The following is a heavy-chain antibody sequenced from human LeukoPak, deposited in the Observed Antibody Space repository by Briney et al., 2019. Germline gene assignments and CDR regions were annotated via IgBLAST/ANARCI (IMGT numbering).Heavy chain of an antibody. CDR1: GGSISSYY. CDR3: ARTPRITGICYNDY. J-gene: IGHJ4*02. Sequence: NPSETLSLTCTVSGGSISSYYWSWTRQPPGKGLEWIGYIHYSGSTNYNPSLKSRVSISLDTSKRQFSLRLTSVTAADTAVYYCARTPRITGICYNDYWGQGTLVTGSS. V-gene: IGHV4-59*01. CDR2: IHYSGST. D-gene: IGHD2-8*01.